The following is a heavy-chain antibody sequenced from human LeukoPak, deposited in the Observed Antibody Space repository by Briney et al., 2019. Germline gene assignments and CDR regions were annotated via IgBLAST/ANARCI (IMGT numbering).Heavy chain of an antibody. Sequence: GSVKVSCKPSGYTFTTYAIHWVRQAPGQRLEWMGWINVGNGNTKYSQEFQGRVTITRDTSASTAYMEVSSLRSEDMAVYYCATRMTSGSLDYWGQGTLVTVSS. J-gene: IGHJ4*02. CDR2: INVGNGNT. CDR3: ATRMTSGSLDY. CDR1: GYTFTTYA. D-gene: IGHD1-26*01. V-gene: IGHV1-3*03.